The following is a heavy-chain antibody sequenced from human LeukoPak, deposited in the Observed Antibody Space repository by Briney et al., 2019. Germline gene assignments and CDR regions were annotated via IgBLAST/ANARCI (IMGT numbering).Heavy chain of an antibody. Sequence: SETLSLTCTVSGGSISSSSYYWGWIRQPPGKGLEWIGSIYYSGSTYYNPSLKSRVTISVDTSKNQFSLKLSSVTAADTAVYYCAALEDLVVLVWPDLGFDYWGQGTLVTVSS. J-gene: IGHJ4*02. D-gene: IGHD2-15*01. CDR1: GGSISSSSYY. CDR2: IYYSGST. V-gene: IGHV4-39*01. CDR3: AALEDLVVLVWPDLGFDY.